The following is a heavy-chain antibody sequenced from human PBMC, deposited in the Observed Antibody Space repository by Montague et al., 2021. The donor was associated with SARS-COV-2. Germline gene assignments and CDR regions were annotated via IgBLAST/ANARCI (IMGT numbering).Heavy chain of an antibody. Sequence: SETLSLTCTVSGGSISSYYWSWIRQPPGKGLEWIGYIYYSGSTNYNPSLKSRVTISVDTSKNQFSLKLSSVTAADTAVCYCARSQDCSTTSCHFDYWGQGTLVTVSS. CDR1: GGSISSYY. D-gene: IGHD2-2*01. CDR3: ARSQDCSTTSCHFDY. CDR2: IYYSGST. V-gene: IGHV4-59*01. J-gene: IGHJ4*02.